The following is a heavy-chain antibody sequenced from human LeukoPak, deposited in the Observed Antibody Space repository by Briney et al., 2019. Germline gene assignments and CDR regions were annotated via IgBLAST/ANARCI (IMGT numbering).Heavy chain of an antibody. CDR2: INTNTGNP. J-gene: IGHJ6*02. D-gene: IGHD6-6*01. Sequence: ASEKVSCKASGYTFTSYAMNWVRQAPGQGLEWMGWINTNTGNPTYAQGFTGRFVFSLDTSVSTAYLQISSLKAEDTAVYYCARLGASSSVAYYYGMDVWGQGTTVTVSS. CDR1: GYTFTSYA. CDR3: ARLGASSSVAYYYGMDV. V-gene: IGHV7-4-1*02.